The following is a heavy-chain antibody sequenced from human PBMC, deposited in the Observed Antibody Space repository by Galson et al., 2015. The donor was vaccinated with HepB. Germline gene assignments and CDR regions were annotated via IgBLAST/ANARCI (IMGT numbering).Heavy chain of an antibody. D-gene: IGHD2-2*01. J-gene: IGHJ4*02. CDR2: FDPEDGNT. V-gene: IGHV1-24*01. CDR3: ASDRFNARQCPFDF. Sequence: SVKVSCKVSGHSLSDFSIHWVRQTAEKGLEWMGTFDPEDGNTIYAENFQGRFTMTEDTSTDTAYMELRRLTSDDTAIYYCASDRFNARQCPFDFWRQGSLVTVSS. CDR1: GHSLSDFS.